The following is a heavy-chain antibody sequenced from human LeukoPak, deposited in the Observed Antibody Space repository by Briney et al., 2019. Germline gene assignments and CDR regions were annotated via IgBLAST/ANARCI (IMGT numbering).Heavy chain of an antibody. CDR1: GYTFTGYY. CDR2: INPNSGGT. CDR3: ARDWGFYDFWSGPRFGFDP. V-gene: IGHV1-2*02. D-gene: IGHD3-3*01. J-gene: IGHJ5*02. Sequence: GASAKVSCKASGYTFTGYYMHWVRQAPGQGLEWMGWINPNSGGTNYAQKFQGRVTMTRDTSISTAYMELSRLRSDDTAVYYCARDWGFYDFWSGPRFGFDPWGQGTLVTVSS.